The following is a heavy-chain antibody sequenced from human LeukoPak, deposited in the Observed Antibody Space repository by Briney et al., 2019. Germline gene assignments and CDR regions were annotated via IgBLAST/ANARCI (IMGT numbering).Heavy chain of an antibody. CDR3: ARDSLRSTFDRWASDAFDI. V-gene: IGHV1-18*01. J-gene: IGHJ3*02. CDR1: GYTFTSYG. Sequence: ASVKVSCKASGYTFTSYGISWVRQAPGQGLEWTGWISAHNGNTNYAQKLQGRVTMTTDTSTSTAYMELRSLRSDDTAVYYCARDSLRSTFDRWASDAFDIWGQGTMVTVSS. D-gene: IGHD3-3*01. CDR2: ISAHNGNT.